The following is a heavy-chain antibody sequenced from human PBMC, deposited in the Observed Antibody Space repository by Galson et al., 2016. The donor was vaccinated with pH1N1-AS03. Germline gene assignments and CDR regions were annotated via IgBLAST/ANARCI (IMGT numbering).Heavy chain of an antibody. CDR3: ARTLARPFSSSSGY. D-gene: IGHD6-13*01. CDR2: IHPRNSDT. J-gene: IGHJ4*01. CDR1: GSSFSDYW. Sequence: SGAEVKKPGESVKISCKGSGSSFSDYWIAWVRQMPGKGLEWMGIIHPRNSDTRYSPSFQGPVSISAAKSLSTAYLQWSSLKASDTATYSCARTLARPFSSSSGYWGHGTLVTVSS. V-gene: IGHV5-51*01.